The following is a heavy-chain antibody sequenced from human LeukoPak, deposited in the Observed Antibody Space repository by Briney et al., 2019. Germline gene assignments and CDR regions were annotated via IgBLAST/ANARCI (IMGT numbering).Heavy chain of an antibody. D-gene: IGHD2-8*01. CDR1: GGSISSSSYY. Sequence: TPSETLSLTCTVSGGSISSSSYYWGWIRQPPGKGLEWIGSIYYSGSTYYNPSLKSRVTISVDTSKNQFSLKLSSVTAADTAVYYCARHIGGVDYYWGQGALVTVSS. V-gene: IGHV4-39*01. J-gene: IGHJ4*02. CDR3: ARHIGGVDYY. CDR2: IYYSGST.